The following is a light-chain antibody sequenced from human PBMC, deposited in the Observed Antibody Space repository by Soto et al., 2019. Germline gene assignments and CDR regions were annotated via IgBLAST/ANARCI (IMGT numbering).Light chain of an antibody. CDR3: LVSYSNVRV. J-gene: IGLJ2*01. CDR2: ETT. CDR1: TGAVTSGHY. V-gene: IGLV7-46*01. Sequence: QAVVTQEPSLTVSPGGTVTLTCGTSTGAVTSGHYPYWFQQKPGQAPKTLIYETTKKLSWTPARFSGSLLGSKAALTLSGEQAEDEADYYCLVSYSNVRVFGGGTKLTVL.